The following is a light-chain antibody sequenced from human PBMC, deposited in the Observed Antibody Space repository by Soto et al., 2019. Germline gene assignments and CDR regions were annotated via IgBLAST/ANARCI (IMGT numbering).Light chain of an antibody. CDR3: QQYGGLPLT. CDR2: ATS. CDR1: QSVGNN. J-gene: IGKJ4*01. Sequence: EIVVTQSPATLSVSPGERATLSCRASQSVGNNFAWYQQKPGQAPRLLIFATSPRDTGVPARFGGSGSGTAFTHTISSLQSEDCAVYYCQQYGGLPLTSGGGAKVEIE. V-gene: IGKV3-15*01.